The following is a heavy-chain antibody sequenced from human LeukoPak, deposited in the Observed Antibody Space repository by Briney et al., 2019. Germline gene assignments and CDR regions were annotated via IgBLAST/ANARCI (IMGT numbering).Heavy chain of an antibody. CDR3: ARARGGYSYGYPLDY. D-gene: IGHD5-18*01. Sequence: GGSLRLSCAASGFIFISYGMHWVRQAPGKGLEWVANIKQDGSEKYYVDSVKGRFTISRDNAKNSLYLQMNSLRAEDTAVYYCARARGGYSYGYPLDYWGQGTLVTVSS. CDR2: IKQDGSEK. V-gene: IGHV3-7*01. J-gene: IGHJ4*02. CDR1: GFIFISYG.